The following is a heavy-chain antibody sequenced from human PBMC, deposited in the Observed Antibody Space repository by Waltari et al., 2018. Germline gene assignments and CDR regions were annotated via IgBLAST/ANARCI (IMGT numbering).Heavy chain of an antibody. CDR2: ISSSSGFK. CDR1: GFSFSLYT. V-gene: IGHV3-21*01. CDR3: ARGLVRCDSTSCHPGHFDY. Sequence: EVQLVESGGGLVTPGGSLRLSCAASGFSFSLYTMNWVRQAPGKGLEWVSSISSSSGFKYYAESVKGRFTISRDNAKNSLYLQMNSLRGEDTAVYYCARGLVRCDSTSCHPGHFDYWGQGTLVTVSS. J-gene: IGHJ4*02. D-gene: IGHD2-2*01.